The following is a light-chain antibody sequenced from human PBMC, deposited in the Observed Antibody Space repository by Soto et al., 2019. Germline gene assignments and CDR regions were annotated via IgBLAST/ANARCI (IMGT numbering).Light chain of an antibody. J-gene: IGKJ5*01. CDR2: GAS. V-gene: IGKV3-20*01. CDR3: QQYGSSPIT. Sequence: EIVLTQSPDTLSLSPGERATLSCMASQSVRSERLAWYQQKPGQAPRLLIYGASSRATGIPDRFSGSGSGTDFTLTISRLEPEDFAVYYCQQYGSSPITFGQGTRLEIK. CDR1: QSVRSER.